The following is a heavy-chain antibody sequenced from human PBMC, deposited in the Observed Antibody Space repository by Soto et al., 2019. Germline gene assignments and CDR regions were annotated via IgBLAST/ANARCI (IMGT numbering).Heavy chain of an antibody. D-gene: IGHD1-26*01. CDR2: ISSSGDSP. V-gene: IGHV3-23*01. Sequence: GGSLRLSCAASGFTFSNYAMSWVRQAPGKGLEWVSAISSSGDSPYYADSVKGRFTVSRDNSKNTLYLQMNSLRAEDTAVYYCAKAVGAMISNWFDPWGQGTLVTVSS. J-gene: IGHJ5*02. CDR3: AKAVGAMISNWFDP. CDR1: GFTFSNYA.